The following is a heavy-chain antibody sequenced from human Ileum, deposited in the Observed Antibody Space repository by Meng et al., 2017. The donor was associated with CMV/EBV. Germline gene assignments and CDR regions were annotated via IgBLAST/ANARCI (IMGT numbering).Heavy chain of an antibody. Sequence: GGSLRLSCAASGFTFSTYWMSWVRQAPGRGLEWVANIKQDGNEKYYVDSVKGRFTISRDNAKNSLYLKMNSLRAEDTAVYYCARDRMVGTTLYGMDVWGQGTTVTVSS. CDR1: GFTFSTYW. CDR2: IKQDGNEK. CDR3: ARDRMVGTTLYGMDV. J-gene: IGHJ6*02. V-gene: IGHV3-7*01. D-gene: IGHD1-26*01.